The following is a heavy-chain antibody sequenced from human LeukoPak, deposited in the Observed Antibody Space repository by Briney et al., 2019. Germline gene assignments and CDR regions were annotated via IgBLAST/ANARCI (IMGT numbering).Heavy chain of an antibody. CDR1: GFTFSDYN. V-gene: IGHV3-11*04. J-gene: IGHJ4*02. CDR3: ARDRGAGYYFDY. D-gene: IGHD6-19*01. CDR2: ISRSGSTK. Sequence: GGSLRLSCAASGFTFSDYNMRWIRQAPGKGLEWVSSISRSGSTKYYADSVKGRFTISRDNAKNSLYLQMNSLRAEDTAVYYCARDRGAGYYFDYWGQGTLVTVSS.